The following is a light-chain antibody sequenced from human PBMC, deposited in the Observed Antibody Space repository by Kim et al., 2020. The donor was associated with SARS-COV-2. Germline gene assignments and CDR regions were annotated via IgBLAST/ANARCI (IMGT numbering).Light chain of an antibody. CDR3: QAWDSGTAGV. CDR1: KLDDRY. V-gene: IGLV3-1*01. J-gene: IGLJ2*01. Sequence: SYELTQPPSVSVSPGQTASITCSGDKLDDRYVGWYQQKPGQSPFLIIYQDAKRPSGIPERFSGSNSGNTATLTISGTQAMDEAEYYCQAWDSGTAGVFGGGTQLTFL. CDR2: QDA.